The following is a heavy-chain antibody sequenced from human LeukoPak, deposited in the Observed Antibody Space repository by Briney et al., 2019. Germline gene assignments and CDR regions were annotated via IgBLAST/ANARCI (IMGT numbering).Heavy chain of an antibody. J-gene: IGHJ4*02. CDR1: EFSPSNYC. D-gene: IGHD6-13*01. CDR3: VREWAGGLAAAGTRMEDSY. V-gene: IGHV3-7*01. CDR2: KKQDGCQK. Sequence: GGSLRLSCVVSEFSPSNYCMSWVRQAPGKGLEWVTNKKQDGCQKNYVDSAKGLFTISRDNAKNSVYLQMNGLLVENTAVYYCVREWAGGLAAAGTRMEDSYWGQGTQVIVSS.